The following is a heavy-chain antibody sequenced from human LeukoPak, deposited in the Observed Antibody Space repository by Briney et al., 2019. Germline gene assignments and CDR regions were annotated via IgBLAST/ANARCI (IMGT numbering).Heavy chain of an antibody. Sequence: ASVKLSCKASGYTFTSYGISWVRQAPGQGLEWMGWISAYNGNTNYAQKLQGRVTMTTDTSTSTAYMELRSLRSDDTAVYYCARDSEEYYYGSGSYSPDDYWGQGTLVTVSS. CDR1: GYTFTSYG. CDR3: ARDSEEYYYGSGSYSPDDY. CDR2: ISAYNGNT. V-gene: IGHV1-18*01. J-gene: IGHJ4*02. D-gene: IGHD3-10*01.